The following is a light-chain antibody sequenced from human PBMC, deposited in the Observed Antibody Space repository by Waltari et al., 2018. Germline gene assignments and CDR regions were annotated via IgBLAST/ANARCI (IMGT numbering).Light chain of an antibody. CDR2: EVS. V-gene: IGLV2-8*01. CDR3: NSYAGSNNFV. Sequence: QSALTQPPSASGSPGQSVAISCTGTTSDVGGYNYVSLYQPHPGQAPTLIIYEVSKRPSGVPDRFSGSKSGRTASLTVAWLQAEDESDYYCNSYAGSNNFVFGTGTKVTVL. J-gene: IGLJ1*01. CDR1: TSDVGGYNY.